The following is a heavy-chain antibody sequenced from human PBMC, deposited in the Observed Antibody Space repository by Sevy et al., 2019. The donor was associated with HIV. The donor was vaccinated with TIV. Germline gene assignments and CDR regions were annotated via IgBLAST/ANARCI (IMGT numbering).Heavy chain of an antibody. CDR3: AKNQWLGPNDAFDI. J-gene: IGHJ3*02. V-gene: IGHV3-23*01. D-gene: IGHD6-19*01. CDR1: GFTFSSYA. CDR2: ISGSGGST. Sequence: GESLKISCAASGFTFSSYAMTWVRQAPGKGLEWVSVISGSGGSTDYADSVKGRFTISRDNSKNTLYLQMNSLRAEDTAVYYCAKNQWLGPNDAFDIWGQGTMVTVSS.